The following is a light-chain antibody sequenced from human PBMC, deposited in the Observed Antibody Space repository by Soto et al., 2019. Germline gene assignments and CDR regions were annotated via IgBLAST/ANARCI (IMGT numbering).Light chain of an antibody. CDR2: QAS. CDR1: QTINVW. CDR3: QHHESYPRS. V-gene: IGKV1-5*03. J-gene: IGKJ1*01. Sequence: DIQMTQSPSTLSASIGDRVTITCRASQTINVWLAWYHQKPGKAPKFLIYQASTLQSGVPSRFSRSRYGTEFTLTISILQPDNFSTYYFQHHESYPRSFGQGTKVEIK.